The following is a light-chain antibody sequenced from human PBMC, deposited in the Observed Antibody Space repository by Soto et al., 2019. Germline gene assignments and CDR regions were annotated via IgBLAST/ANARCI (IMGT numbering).Light chain of an antibody. CDR3: LQYHYWRWK. Sequence: EMLMTQSPASLSVSPGEKVSLSCWASQSVTNKLAWYQQRPGQPPRLLLYDASTRATGVPATFSGSGSGTDFTLTISSLQSEDLGFYYCLQYHYWRWKFGQGTKVDIK. J-gene: IGKJ1*01. CDR1: QSVTNK. CDR2: DAS. V-gene: IGKV3-15*01.